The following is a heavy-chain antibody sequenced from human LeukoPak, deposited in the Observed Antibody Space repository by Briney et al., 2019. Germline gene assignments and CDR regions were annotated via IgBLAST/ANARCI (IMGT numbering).Heavy chain of an antibody. J-gene: IGHJ4*02. CDR1: GGSISGGDYY. CDR2: IYYSGST. CDR3: ARGGVWLREVDY. V-gene: IGHV4-30-4*01. D-gene: IGHD5-18*01. Sequence: SQTLSLTCAVSGGSISGGDYYWSCIRPPPGKGLEWIGYIYYSGSTYYNPSLKSRVTISVDTSKNQFSLKLSSVTAADTAVYYCARGGVWLREVDYWGQGTLVTVSS.